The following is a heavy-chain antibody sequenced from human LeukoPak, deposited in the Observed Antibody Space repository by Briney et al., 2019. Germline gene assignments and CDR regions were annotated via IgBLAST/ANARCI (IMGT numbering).Heavy chain of an antibody. CDR2: IYSNDEK. Sequence: SGPTLLNPTQTLTLTCTFSGFSLSSGGGGVGWIRQPPGKALEWLSHIYSNDEKRYSPSLKSRLTITKDTSKNRVVLTMTNMDPVDTATYSCVHRLGTKGAFDVWGQGTMVTVSS. CDR1: GFSLSSGGGG. J-gene: IGHJ3*01. D-gene: IGHD1-14*01. CDR3: VHRLGTKGAFDV. V-gene: IGHV2-5*01.